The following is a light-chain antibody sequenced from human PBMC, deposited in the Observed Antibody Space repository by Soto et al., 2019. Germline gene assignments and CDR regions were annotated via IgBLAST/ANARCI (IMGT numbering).Light chain of an antibody. Sequence: EIVLTQSPATLSLSPGERATLSCRASQSFSSHLAWYQQKPGQAPRLLISDASKRATGIPARFSGRGSGTDFTPTISSLEPEDFAVYYCQQRSNWPPVITFGQGTRLEIK. CDR1: QSFSSH. V-gene: IGKV3-11*01. CDR2: DAS. CDR3: QQRSNWPPVIT. J-gene: IGKJ5*01.